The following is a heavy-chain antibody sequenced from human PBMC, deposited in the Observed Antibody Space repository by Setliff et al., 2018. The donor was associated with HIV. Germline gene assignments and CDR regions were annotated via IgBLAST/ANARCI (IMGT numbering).Heavy chain of an antibody. CDR3: ARRSIVGVARGFYYYNLDV. CDR2: VSQSGST. D-gene: IGHD1-26*01. J-gene: IGHJ6*02. Sequence: SETLSLTCTVSGGSISSSSYYWGWIRQSPGKSLEWIGSVSQSGSTYYNPSLKSRVTLSLDPSKNQLSLKLSSVTAADTAVYYCARRSIVGVARGFYYYNLDVWGQGTTVTVSS. CDR1: GGSISSSSYY. V-gene: IGHV4-39*07.